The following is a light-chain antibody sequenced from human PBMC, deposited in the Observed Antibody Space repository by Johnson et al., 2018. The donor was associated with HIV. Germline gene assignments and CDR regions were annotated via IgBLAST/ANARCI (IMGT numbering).Light chain of an antibody. J-gene: IGLJ1*01. CDR3: GTWDSSLSGYV. CDR1: SSNIGNNY. V-gene: IGLV1-51*02. Sequence: QSVLTQPPSVSAAPGQKVTISCSGSSSNIGNNYVSWYKQFPGTAPKLLMYENNKRPSGIPDRFSGSKSGTSATLGITGLQTGDEADYYCGTWDSSLSGYVVGTGTKVTVL. CDR2: ENN.